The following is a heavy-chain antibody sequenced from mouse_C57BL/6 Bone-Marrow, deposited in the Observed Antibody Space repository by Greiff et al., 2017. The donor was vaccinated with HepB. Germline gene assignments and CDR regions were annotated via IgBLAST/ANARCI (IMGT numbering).Heavy chain of an antibody. CDR1: GYTFTSYW. D-gene: IGHD2-4*01. CDR2: IHPNSGST. CDR3: TRRGIYDYALYY. Sequence: QVQLQQPGAELVKPGASVQLSCKASGYTFTSYWMHWVKQRPGQGLAWIGMIHPNSGSTNYNEKFKSKATLTVDKSSSTAYMQLSSLTSEDSAVYYCTRRGIYDYALYYWGQGTTLTVSS. V-gene: IGHV1-64*01. J-gene: IGHJ2*01.